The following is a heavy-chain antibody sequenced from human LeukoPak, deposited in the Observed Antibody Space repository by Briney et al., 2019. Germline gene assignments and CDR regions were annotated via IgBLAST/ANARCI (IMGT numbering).Heavy chain of an antibody. CDR3: ARQNEGYYDDSSGLNWFDP. CDR1: GGSLSSSSYY. D-gene: IGHD3-22*01. V-gene: IGHV4-39*01. Sequence: SETLSLTCTVSGGSLSSSSYYWGWIRQPPGKGLEWLGSIYYSGSTYYNPSLKSRVTISVDPSKNQFSRKLRSVTAATTAVYYCARQNEGYYDDSSGLNWFDPWGQGTLVTVSS. J-gene: IGHJ5*02. CDR2: IYYSGST.